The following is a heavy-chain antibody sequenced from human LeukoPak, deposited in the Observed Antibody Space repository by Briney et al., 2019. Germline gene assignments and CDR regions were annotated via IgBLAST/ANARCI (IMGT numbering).Heavy chain of an antibody. CDR2: ISWNSGSI. J-gene: IGHJ4*02. Sequence: GGSLRLSCAASGFTFDDYAMHWVRQAPGKGLEWVSGISWNSGSIGYADSVKGRFTISRDNAKNSLYLQMNSLRAEDTALYYCAALDYVWGSYRFPPTTRDCWGQGTLVTVSS. CDR1: GFTFDDYA. D-gene: IGHD3-16*02. CDR3: AALDYVWGSYRFPPTTRDC. V-gene: IGHV3-9*01.